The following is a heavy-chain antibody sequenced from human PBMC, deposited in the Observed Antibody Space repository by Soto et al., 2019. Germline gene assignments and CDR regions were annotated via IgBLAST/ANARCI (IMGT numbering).Heavy chain of an antibody. CDR3: ARPLNYDILTGPLGWFDP. CDR2: IYYSGST. J-gene: IGHJ5*02. Sequence: PSETLSLTCTVSGGSISSSSYYWGWIRQPPGKGLEWIGSIYYSGSTYYNPSLKSRVTISVDTSKNQFSLKLSSVTAADTAVYYCARPLNYDILTGPLGWFDPWGQGTLVTVSS. CDR1: GGSISSSSYY. V-gene: IGHV4-39*01. D-gene: IGHD3-9*01.